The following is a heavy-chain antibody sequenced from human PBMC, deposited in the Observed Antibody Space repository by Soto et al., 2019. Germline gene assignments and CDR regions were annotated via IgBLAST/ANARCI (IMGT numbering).Heavy chain of an antibody. CDR1: GYTFTGYY. CDR2: INPNSGGT. Sequence: GASVKVSCKASGYTFTGYYMHWVRQAPGQGLEWMGWINPNSGGTNYAQKFQGRVTMTRDTSISTAYMELSRLRSDDTAVYYCARDAILLDTSSWLHYYYYGMDVWGQGTTVTVSS. D-gene: IGHD6-13*01. CDR3: ARDAILLDTSSWLHYYYYGMDV. V-gene: IGHV1-2*02. J-gene: IGHJ6*02.